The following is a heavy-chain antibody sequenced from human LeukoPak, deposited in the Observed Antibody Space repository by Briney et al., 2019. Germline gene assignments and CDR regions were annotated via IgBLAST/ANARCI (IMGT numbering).Heavy chain of an antibody. CDR1: GFTFSNFP. V-gene: IGHV3-30*01. CDR2: ISYDGSTE. CDR3: ARDRCPAYSVAGYLDF. D-gene: IGHD6-19*01. Sequence: PGGSLRLSCAASGFTFSNFPMHWVRQAPGKGLECVAAISYDGSTEFYADSVRGRFTISRDNSRNTLFLQMNSLRREDTAVFYCARDRCPAYSVAGYLDFWGQGALVTVSS. J-gene: IGHJ4*02.